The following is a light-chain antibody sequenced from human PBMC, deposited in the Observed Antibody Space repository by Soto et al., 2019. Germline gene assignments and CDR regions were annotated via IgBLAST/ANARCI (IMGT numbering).Light chain of an antibody. CDR3: CSYAGRSSLM. J-gene: IGLJ3*02. CDR1: SRDVGSDNL. CDR2: GVD. V-gene: IGLV2-23*02. Sequence: QSVLTQPASVSGSPGQSIIITCIGTSRDVGSDNLVSWYQQVPGRAPKLIIFGVDKRPSGVSSRFSGSKSANTASLTISGLQTEDEADYYCCSYAGRSSLMFGGGTKLTVL.